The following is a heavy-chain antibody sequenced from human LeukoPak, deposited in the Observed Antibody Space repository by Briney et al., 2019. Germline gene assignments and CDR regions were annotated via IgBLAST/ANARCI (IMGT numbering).Heavy chain of an antibody. V-gene: IGHV4-59*12. D-gene: IGHD3-10*01. Sequence: PSETLSLTCTVSGGSMSSYYWSWIRQPPGKGLEWIGYIFYSGNASYNPSLKSRVTISVDTSKSQFSLRLSSVTAADTAVYYCARDRPLWFGEFTNNYGMDVWGQGTTVTVAS. J-gene: IGHJ6*02. CDR3: ARDRPLWFGEFTNNYGMDV. CDR1: GGSMSSYY. CDR2: IFYSGNA.